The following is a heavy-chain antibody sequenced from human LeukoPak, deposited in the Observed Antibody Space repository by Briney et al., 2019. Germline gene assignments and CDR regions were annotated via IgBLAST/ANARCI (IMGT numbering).Heavy chain of an antibody. D-gene: IGHD3-16*01. CDR1: GGSISSGY. V-gene: IGHV4-31*03. Sequence: NPSQTLSLTCTVSGGSISSGYWSWIRQHPGKGLEWIGYIYYSGPIYYNPSLKSRLTTSLGTSKKQFSLKLSSVTAADTAVYYCASRFEGGADAFDVWGQGSMVTVSS. CDR2: IYYSGPI. CDR3: ASRFEGGADAFDV. J-gene: IGHJ3*01.